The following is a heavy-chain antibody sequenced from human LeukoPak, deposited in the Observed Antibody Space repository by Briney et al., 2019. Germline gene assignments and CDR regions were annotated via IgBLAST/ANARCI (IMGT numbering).Heavy chain of an antibody. J-gene: IGHJ3*02. CDR1: GFTFSSYW. Sequence: GGSLRLSCVASGFTFSSYWMSWVRQAPGKGLEWVANIKKDGSEMYYVDSVKGRFTISRDNAKNSLYLQMNSLRADDTAVYHCARQETSSYNGAFDIWGQGTMVTVSS. CDR3: ARQETSSYNGAFDI. D-gene: IGHD1-26*01. CDR2: IKKDGSEM. V-gene: IGHV3-7*01.